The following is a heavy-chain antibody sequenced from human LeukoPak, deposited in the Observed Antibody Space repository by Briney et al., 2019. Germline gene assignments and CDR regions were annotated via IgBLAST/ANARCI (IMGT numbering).Heavy chain of an antibody. CDR3: ARVRYSGSYGGRYFDY. V-gene: IGHV4-39*07. J-gene: IGHJ4*02. Sequence: SETLSLTCTVSGGSISSSSYYWGWIRQPPGKGLEWIGSIYYSGSTYYNPSLKSRVTISVDTSKNQFSLKLSSVTAADTAVYYCARVRYSGSYGGRYFDYWGQGTLVTVSS. D-gene: IGHD1-26*01. CDR2: IYYSGST. CDR1: GGSISSSSYY.